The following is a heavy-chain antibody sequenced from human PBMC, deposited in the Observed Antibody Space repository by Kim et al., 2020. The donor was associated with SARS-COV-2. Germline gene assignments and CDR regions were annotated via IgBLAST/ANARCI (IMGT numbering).Heavy chain of an antibody. D-gene: IGHD3-10*01. J-gene: IGHJ4*02. CDR2: TYYRSKWGN. CDR1: GDRCASRRAV. Sequence: GDRCASRRAVWHWIRQSPSSGLEWLGRTYYRSKWGNDYAVSVKSRITITPDTSKNQFSLHLNSVTPDDTAVYYCARGNYGSFDYWGQGTLAT. CDR3: ARGNYGSFDY. V-gene: IGHV6-1*01.